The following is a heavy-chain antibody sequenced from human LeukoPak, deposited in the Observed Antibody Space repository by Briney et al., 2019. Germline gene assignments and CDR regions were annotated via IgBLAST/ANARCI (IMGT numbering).Heavy chain of an antibody. CDR3: AGEAIYGSGSYYKRGAFDI. J-gene: IGHJ3*02. D-gene: IGHD3-10*01. Sequence: SETLSLTCTVSGGYISSYYWIWIRQPAGKGLEWIGRIYPSGSTNYNPSLTSRVTISVDTSKNQFSLKLNSVTAADTAVYYCAGEAIYGSGSYYKRGAFDIWGQGTMVTVSS. CDR2: IYPSGST. CDR1: GGYISSYY. V-gene: IGHV4-4*07.